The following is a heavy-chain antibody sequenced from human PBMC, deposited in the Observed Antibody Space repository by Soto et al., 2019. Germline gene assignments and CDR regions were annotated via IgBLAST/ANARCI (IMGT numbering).Heavy chain of an antibody. CDR3: ARDLGRGYDYGPLDN. J-gene: IGHJ4*02. V-gene: IGHV3-33*01. Sequence: QVHLVESGGGVVQPGRSLRLSCVASGFTFSDYGMHWVRQAPGKGPEWLGVIWYDGSNEYYAESVKGRFTISRDNSQNTVHLQMKTLRAEDTAVYYCARDLGRGYDYGPLDNWGRGTLVTVSS. D-gene: IGHD5-12*01. CDR1: GFTFSDYG. CDR2: IWYDGSNE.